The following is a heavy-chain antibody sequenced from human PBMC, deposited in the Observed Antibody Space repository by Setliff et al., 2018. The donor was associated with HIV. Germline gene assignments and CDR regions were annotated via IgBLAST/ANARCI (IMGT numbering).Heavy chain of an antibody. Sequence: ASVKVSCKASGYTLTSYHLHWVRQAPGQGLEWMGIINPSGVSTTYAQKFQGRVTMTRDTSTSTVYMELSSLRSEDTAVYYCARGSGSYWGYWSQGTLVTVSS. V-gene: IGHV1-46*01. D-gene: IGHD1-26*01. CDR1: GYTLTSYH. J-gene: IGHJ4*02. CDR3: ARGSGSYWGY. CDR2: INPSGVST.